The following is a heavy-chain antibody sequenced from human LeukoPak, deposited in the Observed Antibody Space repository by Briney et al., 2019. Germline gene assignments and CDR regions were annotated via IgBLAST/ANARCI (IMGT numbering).Heavy chain of an antibody. D-gene: IGHD3-22*01. Sequence: ASETLSLTCAVYGGSFSGYYWSWIRQPPGKGLEWIGEINHSGSTNYNPSLKSRVTISVDTSKNQISLKLSSVTSADTAVYYCARFVTYYYDSSGNFRGVLFFDPWGQGTLVTVSS. J-gene: IGHJ5*02. CDR1: GGSFSGYY. CDR2: INHSGST. CDR3: ARFVTYYYDSSGNFRGVLFFDP. V-gene: IGHV4-34*01.